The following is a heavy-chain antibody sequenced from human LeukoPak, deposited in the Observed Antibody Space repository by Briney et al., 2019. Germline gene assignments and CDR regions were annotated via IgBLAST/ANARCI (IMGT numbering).Heavy chain of an antibody. Sequence: QHGGSLRLSCEASGFTFSSYAMTWVRQAPGKGLEWVSAITGSGGSTYYADSVSGRFTISKDNSNNILYLQMNSLRAEDTAVYYCARGVGQYSSSPFDYWGQGTLVTVSS. J-gene: IGHJ4*02. D-gene: IGHD6-13*01. V-gene: IGHV3-23*01. CDR2: ITGSGGST. CDR1: GFTFSSYA. CDR3: ARGVGQYSSSPFDY.